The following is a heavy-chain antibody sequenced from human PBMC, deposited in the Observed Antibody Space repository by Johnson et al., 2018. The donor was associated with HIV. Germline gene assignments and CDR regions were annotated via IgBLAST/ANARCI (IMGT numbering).Heavy chain of an antibody. CDR1: GFTFDDHG. CDR2: ISYDGSNK. J-gene: IGHJ3*02. D-gene: IGHD3-16*01. CDR3: ARGWGGQQPI. Sequence: QVQLVESGGGVVRPGGFLRLSCAASGFTFDDHGMSWVRQAPGKGLEWLAVISYDGSNKYYADSVKGRFTISRDNSKNTLYLQMNSLRVEDTAIYYCARGWGGQQPIWGQGPMVTVSS. V-gene: IGHV3-30*03.